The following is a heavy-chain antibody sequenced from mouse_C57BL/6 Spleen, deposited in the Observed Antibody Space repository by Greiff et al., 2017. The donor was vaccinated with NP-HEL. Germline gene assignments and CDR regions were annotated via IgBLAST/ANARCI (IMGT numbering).Heavy chain of an antibody. V-gene: IGHV1-50*01. Sequence: QVQLQPPGAELVKPGASVKLSCKASGYTFTSYWMQWVKQRPGQGLEWIGEIDPSDSYTNYNQKFKGKATLTVDTSSSTAYMQLSSLTSEDSAVYYCARYGYFDVWGTGTTVTVSS. CDR1: GYTFTSYW. CDR2: IDPSDSYT. CDR3: ARYGYFDV. J-gene: IGHJ1*03.